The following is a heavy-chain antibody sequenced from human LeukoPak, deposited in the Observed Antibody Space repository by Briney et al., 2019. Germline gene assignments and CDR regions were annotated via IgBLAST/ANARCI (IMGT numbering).Heavy chain of an antibody. Sequence: GGSLRLSCAASGFTFSDYYMSWIRQAPGKGLEWVSYISSSGSTIYYADSVKGRFTISRDNAKNSLYLQMNSLRAEDTAVYYCARFSRATHYYYYYMDVWGKGTTVTISS. J-gene: IGHJ6*03. D-gene: IGHD1-26*01. CDR3: ARFSRATHYYYYYMDV. V-gene: IGHV3-11*01. CDR1: GFTFSDYY. CDR2: ISSSGSTI.